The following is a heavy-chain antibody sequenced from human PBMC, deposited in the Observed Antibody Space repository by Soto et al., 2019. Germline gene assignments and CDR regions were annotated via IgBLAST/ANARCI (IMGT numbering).Heavy chain of an antibody. D-gene: IGHD3-3*01. CDR2: ISGSGGST. V-gene: IGHV3-23*01. CDR3: AIHYDFWSGCHSFGMYA. Sequence: EVQLLESGGGSVQPGGSLRLSCAASGFTFSSYAMSWVRQAPGKGLEWVSAISGSGGSTYYADSVKGRFTISRDNSKNTLYLQMNGLGGEDSAVYYCAIHYDFWSGCHSFGMYAWGPGSTVTGSS. CDR1: GFTFSSYA. J-gene: IGHJ6*02.